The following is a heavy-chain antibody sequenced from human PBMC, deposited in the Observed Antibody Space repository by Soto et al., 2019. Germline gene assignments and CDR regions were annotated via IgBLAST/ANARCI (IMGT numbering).Heavy chain of an antibody. Sequence: ASVKVSCKAFGFIFNNYAISWVRQAPGQGLEWMGWISANSGNTNYAQKLQGRVTMTTDTSTSTAYMELRSLRSDDTAVYYCATAGNYVSSGRDFWGQGTLVTGSS. D-gene: IGHD3-22*01. CDR3: ATAGNYVSSGRDF. CDR2: ISANSGNT. CDR1: GFIFNNYA. J-gene: IGHJ4*02. V-gene: IGHV1-18*04.